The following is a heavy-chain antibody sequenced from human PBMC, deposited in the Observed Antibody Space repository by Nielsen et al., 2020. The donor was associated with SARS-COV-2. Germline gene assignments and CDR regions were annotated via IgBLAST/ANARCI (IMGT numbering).Heavy chain of an antibody. CDR2: IKSKTDGGTT. CDR1: GFTFSNAW. Sequence: GGSLRLSCAASGFTFSNAWMSWVRQAPGKGLEWVGRIKSKTDGGTTDYAAPVKGRFTISRDDSKNTLYLQMNSLKTEDTAVYYCTTQFGGGVMVYAMGYMDVWGKGTTVTVSS. V-gene: IGHV3-15*01. D-gene: IGHD2-8*01. CDR3: TTQFGGGVMVYAMGYMDV. J-gene: IGHJ6*03.